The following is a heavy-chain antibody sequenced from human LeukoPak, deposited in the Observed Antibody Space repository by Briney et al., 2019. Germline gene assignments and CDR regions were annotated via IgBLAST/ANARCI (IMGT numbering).Heavy chain of an antibody. CDR3: ARVDYYGRSGYFDY. CDR1: GYSFSNYW. Sequence: GESLKISCEGSGYSFSNYWLGWVRQMPGKGLEWMGIIYPGDSDTRYSPSFQGQVTISADKSISTAYLQWSSLKASDTAMYYCARVDYYGRSGYFDYWGQGTQVTVSS. D-gene: IGHD3-22*01. V-gene: IGHV5-51*01. CDR2: IYPGDSDT. J-gene: IGHJ4*02.